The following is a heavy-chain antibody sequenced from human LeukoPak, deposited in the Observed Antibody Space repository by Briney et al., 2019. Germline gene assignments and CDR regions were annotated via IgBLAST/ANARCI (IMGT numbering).Heavy chain of an antibody. V-gene: IGHV1-24*01. D-gene: IGHD1-26*01. Sequence: ASVKVSCKVSGNTLTELSLRWVRQAPGKGLEWMGGFDPGDGKIIYAQKFQGRVTMTEDRSTDTAYMDLISLRSDDTAVYYCATGGLWDLLNYWGQGTLVTVSS. CDR1: GNTLTELS. J-gene: IGHJ4*02. CDR2: FDPGDGKI. CDR3: ATGGLWDLLNY.